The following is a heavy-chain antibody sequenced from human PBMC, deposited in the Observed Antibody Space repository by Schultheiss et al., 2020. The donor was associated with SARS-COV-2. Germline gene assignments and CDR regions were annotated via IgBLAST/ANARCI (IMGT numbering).Heavy chain of an antibody. J-gene: IGHJ3*02. CDR1: GGSISGYY. V-gene: IGHV4-59*01. CDR3: ARDVGNYDFWSGYYGRAFDI. D-gene: IGHD3-3*01. Sequence: SETLSLTCTVSGGSISGYYWSWLRQPPGKGLEWIGYIHYSGSTNYNPSLKSRVTISVDTSKNQFSLKLSSVTAADTAVYYCARDVGNYDFWSGYYGRAFDIWGQGTMVTVSS. CDR2: IHYSGST.